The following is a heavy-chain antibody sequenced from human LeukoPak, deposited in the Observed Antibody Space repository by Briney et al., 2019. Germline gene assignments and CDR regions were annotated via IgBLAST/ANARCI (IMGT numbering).Heavy chain of an antibody. V-gene: IGHV3-23*01. CDR1: GFTYSSYA. CDR2: ISVSGGST. CDR3: ARAITNYGYIFDY. J-gene: IGHJ4*02. D-gene: IGHD5-18*01. Sequence: GGSLRLSCAASGFTYSSYAMSWVRQAPGKGLEWVSAISVSGGSTYYADSVKGRFTISRDNARNSLYLQMNSLRAEDTAVYYCARAITNYGYIFDYWGQGTLVTVSS.